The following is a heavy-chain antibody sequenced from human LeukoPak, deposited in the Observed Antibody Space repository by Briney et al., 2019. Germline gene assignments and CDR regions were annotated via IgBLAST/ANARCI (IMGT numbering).Heavy chain of an antibody. J-gene: IGHJ6*04. CDR2: ISSSGSTI. CDR3: ARGGQKYYDFWSGWNV. Sequence: GGSLRLSCAASGFTFSDYYMSWIRQAPGKGLEWVSYISSSGSTIYYADSVKGRFTISRDNAKNSLYLQMNSLRAEDTAVYYCARGGQKYYDFWSGWNVWGKGTTVTVSS. D-gene: IGHD3-3*01. CDR1: GFTFSDYY. V-gene: IGHV3-11*04.